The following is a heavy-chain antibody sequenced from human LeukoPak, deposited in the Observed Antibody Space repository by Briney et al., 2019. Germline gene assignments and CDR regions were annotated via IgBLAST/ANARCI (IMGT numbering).Heavy chain of an antibody. CDR3: TRGVARGGYYYGMDV. Sequence: PGGSLRLSCAASGFTFSSYAMHWVRQAPGKGLEWGAVISYDGSNKYYADSVKGRFTISRDNSKNTLYLQMNSLRAEDTAVYYCTRGVARGGYYYGMDVWGQGTTVTVSS. J-gene: IGHJ6*02. CDR1: GFTFSSYA. CDR2: ISYDGSNK. D-gene: IGHD5-12*01. V-gene: IGHV3-30-3*01.